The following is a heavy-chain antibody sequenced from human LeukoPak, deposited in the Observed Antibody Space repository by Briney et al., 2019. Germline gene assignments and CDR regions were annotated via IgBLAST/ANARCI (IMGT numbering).Heavy chain of an antibody. J-gene: IGHJ4*02. V-gene: IGHV3-30*18. Sequence: GGSLRLSCAASRFTFSRYGMHWVRQAPGKGLEWVASISYDGSNKQYGDFVKGRFTISRDNSKSTLNLQMDSLRGEDTAVYYCAKEVEDIVVVVAATGEAYFDYWGQGTLVTVSS. CDR2: ISYDGSNK. CDR3: AKEVEDIVVVVAATGEAYFDY. CDR1: RFTFSRYG. D-gene: IGHD2-15*01.